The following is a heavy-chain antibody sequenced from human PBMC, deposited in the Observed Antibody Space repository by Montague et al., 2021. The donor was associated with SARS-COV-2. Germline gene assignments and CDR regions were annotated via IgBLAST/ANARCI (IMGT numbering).Heavy chain of an antibody. CDR2: ISSESTYI. D-gene: IGHD2-15*01. Sequence: SLILSFSASGFTFSSFSMNWVRQAPGKRLEWVASISSESTYILYAESVRGRFTVSRDNAQNLLFLQMNSLRAEDTALYYCARFETSKFYSSGVDVWGQGTTVTVSS. V-gene: IGHV3-21*01. J-gene: IGHJ6*02. CDR3: ARFETSKFYSSGVDV. CDR1: GFTFSSFS.